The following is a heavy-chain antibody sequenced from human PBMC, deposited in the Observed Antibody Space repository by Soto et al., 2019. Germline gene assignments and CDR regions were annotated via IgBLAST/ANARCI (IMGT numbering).Heavy chain of an antibody. J-gene: IGHJ6*02. V-gene: IGHV1-69*01. D-gene: IGHD6-13*01. Sequence: QVQLVQSGAEVKKTGSSVKVSCKASGGMFSTFGFSWVRQAPGQGPEWIGGIIPILTTPNYAERFQGRVTIVADELTTTVYMELSSLRSEDTAMYYCATSVGIAATGEDGLDVWAKGPRSPSP. CDR2: IIPILTTP. CDR3: ATSVGIAATGEDGLDV. CDR1: GGMFSTFG.